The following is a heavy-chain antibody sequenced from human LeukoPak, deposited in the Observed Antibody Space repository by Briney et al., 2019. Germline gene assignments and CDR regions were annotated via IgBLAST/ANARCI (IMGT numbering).Heavy chain of an antibody. CDR2: VNINEGP. CDR1: GGSISDFH. CDR3: AKDPAELPPEYYFDY. Sequence: PSETLSLTCTVSGGSISDFHWSWIRQPAGKGLEWIGHVNINEGPKYNPSLRSRVIMSTDTSRNQYSLELTSVTAADTAVYYCAKDPAELPPEYYFDYWGQGTLVTVSS. V-gene: IGHV4-4*07. D-gene: IGHD1-26*01. J-gene: IGHJ4*02.